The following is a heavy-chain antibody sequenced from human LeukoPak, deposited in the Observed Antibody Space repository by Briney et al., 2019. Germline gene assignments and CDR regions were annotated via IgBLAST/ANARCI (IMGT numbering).Heavy chain of an antibody. J-gene: IGHJ3*02. CDR2: ISSSSSYI. Sequence: GGSLRLSCAASGLTFSSYSMNWVRQAPGKGLEWVSSISSSSSYIYYADSVKGRFTVSRDNAKNSLYLQMNSLRAEDTAVYYCAREAAAAGNAFDIWGQGTMVTVSS. CDR1: GLTFSSYS. V-gene: IGHV3-21*01. CDR3: AREAAAAGNAFDI. D-gene: IGHD6-13*01.